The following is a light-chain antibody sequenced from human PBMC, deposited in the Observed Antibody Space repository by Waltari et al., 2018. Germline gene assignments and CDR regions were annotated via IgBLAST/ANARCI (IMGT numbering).Light chain of an antibody. V-gene: IGKV3-15*01. J-gene: IGKJ5*01. CDR3: QQYHNWPIT. Sequence: EIVMTQSQATLSVSPGETDAISCRASQGLSYYLTWYQQTPGQAPSILIFGASPRASGIPARFSGSGSGTEFLLTISSLQSGDFAIYYCQQYHNWPITFGQGTRLEIK. CDR2: GAS. CDR1: QGLSYY.